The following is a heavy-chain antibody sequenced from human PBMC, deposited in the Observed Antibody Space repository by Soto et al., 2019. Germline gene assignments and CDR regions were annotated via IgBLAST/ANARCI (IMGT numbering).Heavy chain of an antibody. CDR1: GGSTRSSLYQ. CDR2: VYYNGST. CDR3: ATDYGDYLTVGAFDI. Sequence: SETLSLTCTVSGGSTRSSLYQWVWIRQPPGKGLEWIGNVYYNGSTYYNPSLKSRLTISVDTSKNQFSLKLSSVTAADTAVYYCATDYGDYLTVGAFDIWGQGTMVT. J-gene: IGHJ3*02. D-gene: IGHD4-17*01. V-gene: IGHV4-39*07.